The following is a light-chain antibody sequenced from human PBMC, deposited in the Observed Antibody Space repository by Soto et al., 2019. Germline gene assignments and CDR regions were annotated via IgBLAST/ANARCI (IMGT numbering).Light chain of an antibody. CDR3: CSYVGATTSV. J-gene: IGLJ1*01. Sequence: QSVLTQAASVSGSPGQSITISCTGTSITVGGFNLVSRYQQHPGNAPKVIIYEGIKRPSGVSNRFSGSNSGSTASLTISGLQAEDEADYYCCSYVGATTSVFGTGTKVTVL. CDR1: SITVGGFNL. CDR2: EGI. V-gene: IGLV2-23*01.